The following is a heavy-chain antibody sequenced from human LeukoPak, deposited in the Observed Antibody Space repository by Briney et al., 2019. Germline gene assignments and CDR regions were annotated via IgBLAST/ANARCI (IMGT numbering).Heavy chain of an antibody. J-gene: IGHJ6*03. Sequence: SETLSLTCAVYGGSFSGYYWSWIRQPPGKGLEWIGEINHSGSTNYNPSLKSRVTISVDTSKNQFSLKLSSVTAADTAVYYCARGAPGGPLQYYYYYYMNVWGKGTTVTVSS. V-gene: IGHV4-34*01. CDR1: GGSFSGYY. CDR3: ARGAPGGPLQYYYYYYMNV. CDR2: INHSGST. D-gene: IGHD3-10*01.